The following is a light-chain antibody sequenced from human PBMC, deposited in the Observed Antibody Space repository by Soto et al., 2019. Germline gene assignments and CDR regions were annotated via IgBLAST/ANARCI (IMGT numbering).Light chain of an antibody. CDR2: NAS. Sequence: EIVLTQSPATLSLSPGERATLSCRASQSINTYLAWYQQKPGQVPRLLIYNASNRATGIPARFSGSGSGTDFTITISSLEPEDFAVYYWQQRRNWPQDSTFGPGTKVDV. CDR3: QQRRNWPQDST. CDR1: QSINTY. J-gene: IGKJ3*01. V-gene: IGKV3-11*01.